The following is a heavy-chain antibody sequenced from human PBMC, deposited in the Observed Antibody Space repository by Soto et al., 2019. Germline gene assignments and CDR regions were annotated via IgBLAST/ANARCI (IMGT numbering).Heavy chain of an antibody. CDR2: MNPNSGNT. Sequence: ASVKVSCKASGYTFTSYDINWVRQATGQGLEWMGWMNPNSGNTGYAQKFQGRVTMTRNTSISTAYMELSSLRSEDTAVYCCARDQGNTIFGVVSTSYYYYGMDVWGQGTTVTVSS. V-gene: IGHV1-8*01. CDR3: ARDQGNTIFGVVSTSYYYYGMDV. J-gene: IGHJ6*02. CDR1: GYTFTSYD. D-gene: IGHD3-3*01.